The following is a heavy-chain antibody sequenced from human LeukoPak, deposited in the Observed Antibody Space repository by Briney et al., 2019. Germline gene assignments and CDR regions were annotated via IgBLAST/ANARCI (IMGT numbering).Heavy chain of an antibody. Sequence: GGSLRLSCAASGFTFSSYGMHWVRQAPGKGLEWVAVIWYDGSNEYYADSVKGRFTISRDNSKNTLYLQMNSLRAEDTAVYYCARGLERELPTSYYYYGMDVWGQGTTVTVSS. D-gene: IGHD3-10*01. J-gene: IGHJ6*02. CDR1: GFTFSSYG. CDR2: IWYDGSNE. V-gene: IGHV3-33*01. CDR3: ARGLERELPTSYYYYGMDV.